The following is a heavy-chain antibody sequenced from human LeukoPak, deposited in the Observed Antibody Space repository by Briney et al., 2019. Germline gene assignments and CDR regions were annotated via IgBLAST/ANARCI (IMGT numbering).Heavy chain of an antibody. D-gene: IGHD2-2*01. Sequence: SETLSLTCTVSGGSISSHYWSWIRQPPGKGREWIGRIYTSGSTNYNPSHKSRVTMSVDTSKNQFSLKLSSVTAADTAVYYCARDYCSSTSCYWASYNWCDPWGQGTLVTVSS. J-gene: IGHJ5*02. CDR3: ARDYCSSTSCYWASYNWCDP. CDR2: IYTSGST. V-gene: IGHV4-4*07. CDR1: GGSISSHY.